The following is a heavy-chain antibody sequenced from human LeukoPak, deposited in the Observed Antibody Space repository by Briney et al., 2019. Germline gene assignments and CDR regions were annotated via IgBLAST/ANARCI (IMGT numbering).Heavy chain of an antibody. CDR3: ARHGVTMVRGVRLYDRTPYYYYGMDV. CDR1: GYSFTSYW. CDR2: IYPGDSDT. Sequence: PGESLKISCKGSGYSFTSYWIGWVRQMPGKGLEWMGIIYPGDSDTRYSPSFQGQVTISADKSISTAYLQWSSLKASDTAMYYCARHGVTMVRGVRLYDRTPYYYYGMDVWGQGTTVTVSS. V-gene: IGHV5-51*01. J-gene: IGHJ6*02. D-gene: IGHD3-10*01.